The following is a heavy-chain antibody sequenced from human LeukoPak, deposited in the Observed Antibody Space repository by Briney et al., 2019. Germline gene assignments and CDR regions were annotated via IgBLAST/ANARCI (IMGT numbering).Heavy chain of an antibody. CDR2: IYYSGST. D-gene: IGHD2-21*02. V-gene: IGHV4-59*01. Sequence: SETLSLTCTVSGGSISSYYWSWIRQPPGKGLEWIGYIYYSGSTNYNPSLKSRVTISVDTSKNQFSLKLSPVTAADTAVYYCARETRGGGDLYYYYGMDVWGQGTTVTVSS. CDR3: ARETRGGGDLYYYYGMDV. CDR1: GGSISSYY. J-gene: IGHJ6*02.